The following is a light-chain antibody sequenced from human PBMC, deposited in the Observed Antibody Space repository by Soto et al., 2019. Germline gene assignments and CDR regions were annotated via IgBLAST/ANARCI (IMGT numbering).Light chain of an antibody. CDR3: QQYESWPRT. CDR1: QSVSSN. V-gene: IGKV3-15*01. CDR2: GAS. J-gene: IGKJ1*01. Sequence: EIVMTQSPATLSVSPGERATLSCRASQSVSSNLAWYQQKPGQAPRLLIHGASTRATGIPARFSGSESGTEFTLTISSLQSEDFAVYYCQQYESWPRTFGQGTKVEFK.